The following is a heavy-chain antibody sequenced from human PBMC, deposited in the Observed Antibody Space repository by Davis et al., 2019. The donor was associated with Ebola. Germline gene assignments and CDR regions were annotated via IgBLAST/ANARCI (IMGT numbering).Heavy chain of an antibody. Sequence: ASVKVSCKVSGYTLTELSMHWVRQAPGKGLEWMGGFDPEDGETIYAQKFQGRVTMTEDTSTDTAYMELSSLRSEDTAVYHCARAGGKDYGSGSYPTAHWGQGTLVTVSS. CDR1: GYTLTELS. V-gene: IGHV1-24*01. D-gene: IGHD3-10*01. CDR3: ARAGGKDYGSGSYPTAH. CDR2: FDPEDGET. J-gene: IGHJ4*02.